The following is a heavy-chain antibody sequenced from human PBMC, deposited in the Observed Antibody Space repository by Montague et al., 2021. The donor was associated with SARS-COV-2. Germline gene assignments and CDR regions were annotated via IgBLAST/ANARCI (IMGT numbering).Heavy chain of an antibody. D-gene: IGHD6-13*01. J-gene: IGHJ5*02. CDR2: INHSGST. CDR3: ARGGYSSSWYGTHNWFDP. Sequence: SETRSLTCAVYDGSFSGYYWSWIRQPPGKGLEWIGEINHSGSTNXXPSLKSRVTISVDTSKNQFSLKLSSVTAADTAVYYCARGGYSSSWYGTHNWFDPWGQGTLVTVSS. CDR1: DGSFSGYY. V-gene: IGHV4-34*01.